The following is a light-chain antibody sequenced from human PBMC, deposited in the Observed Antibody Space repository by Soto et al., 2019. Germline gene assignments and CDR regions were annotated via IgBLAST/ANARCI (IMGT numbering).Light chain of an antibody. CDR3: SAYTTTRTL. J-gene: IGLJ1*01. CDR1: SSDIGDSKL. V-gene: IGLV2-14*01. CDR2: DVN. Sequence: HSALTQPASVSGSPGQSIAISCTGTSSDIGDSKLVSWYQQPPGKIPKLIIYDVNNRPSGVSNRFSGSKSGNTASLTISGLQAEDEADYYCSAYTTTRTLFGTGTKLTVL.